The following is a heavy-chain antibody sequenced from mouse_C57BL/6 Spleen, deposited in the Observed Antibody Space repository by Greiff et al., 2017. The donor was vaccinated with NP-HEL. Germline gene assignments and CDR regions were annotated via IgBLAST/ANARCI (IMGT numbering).Heavy chain of an antibody. J-gene: IGHJ3*01. Sequence: VQLQQSGPGMVKPSQSLSLTCTVTGYSITSGYDWHWIRHFPGNKLEWMGYISYSGSTNYNPSLKSRISITHDTSKNHFFLKLNSVTTEDTATYYCARSDYYGSSQAWFAYWGQGTLVTVSA. D-gene: IGHD1-1*01. CDR3: ARSDYYGSSQAWFAY. V-gene: IGHV3-1*01. CDR1: GYSITSGYD. CDR2: ISYSGST.